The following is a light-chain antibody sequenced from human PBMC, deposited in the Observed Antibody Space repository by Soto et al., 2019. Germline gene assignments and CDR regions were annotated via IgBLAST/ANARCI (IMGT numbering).Light chain of an antibody. Sequence: DIAMTQSPDSLAVSLGERATINCKSSQSVLYSSNNKNYLAWYQQKAGQPPKVLIYWASTRESGVPDRFSGSGSGTDFTLTISSLQAEDVAVYYCQQYYTTPFTFGPGTKVDIK. CDR3: QQYYTTPFT. CDR1: QSVLYSSNNKNY. CDR2: WAS. J-gene: IGKJ3*01. V-gene: IGKV4-1*01.